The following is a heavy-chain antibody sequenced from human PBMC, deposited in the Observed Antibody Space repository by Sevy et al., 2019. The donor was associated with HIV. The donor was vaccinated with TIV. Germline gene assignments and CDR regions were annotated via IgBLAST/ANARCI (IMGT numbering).Heavy chain of an antibody. Sequence: ASVTVSCKASGHTFRGNHIQWVRPAPGKGLGWLGWINSNSGAIRYAQKFQERVTMTRDTSTTTAYMELSRLRSEETAVDDVATEYGYDYWGQGTLVTVSS. V-gene: IGHV1-2*02. CDR3: ATEYGYDY. D-gene: IGHD5-18*01. CDR2: INSNSGAI. J-gene: IGHJ4*02. CDR1: GHTFRGNH.